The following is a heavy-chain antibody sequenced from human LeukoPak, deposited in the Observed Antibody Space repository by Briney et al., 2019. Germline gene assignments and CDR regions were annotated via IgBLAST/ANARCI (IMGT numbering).Heavy chain of an antibody. CDR3: ARVGYCSGGSCYMTFDY. CDR2: IYPDDSDT. V-gene: IGHV5-51*01. Sequence: GESLKISCWGSGYSFTTYWIAWVRQMPGKGLEWMGIIYPDDSDTRYSPSFQGQVTMSADKSISTAYLQWSSLKASDTAMYYCARVGYCSGGSCYMTFDYWGQGTLVAVSS. D-gene: IGHD2-15*01. J-gene: IGHJ4*02. CDR1: GYSFTTYW.